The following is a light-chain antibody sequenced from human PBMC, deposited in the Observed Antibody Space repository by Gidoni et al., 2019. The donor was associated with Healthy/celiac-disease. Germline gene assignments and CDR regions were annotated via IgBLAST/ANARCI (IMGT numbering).Light chain of an antibody. Sequence: QSVLTQPPSLSGAPGQRVTISCTGSRSNIGAGYDVHWYQQPPGTAPNLLIYGNNNRPSGVPDRFSVSKSGTSASLAITGLQAEDEADYYCQSYDSSLSGYVFGTGTKVTVL. CDR2: GNN. J-gene: IGLJ1*01. CDR1: RSNIGAGYD. CDR3: QSYDSSLSGYV. V-gene: IGLV1-40*01.